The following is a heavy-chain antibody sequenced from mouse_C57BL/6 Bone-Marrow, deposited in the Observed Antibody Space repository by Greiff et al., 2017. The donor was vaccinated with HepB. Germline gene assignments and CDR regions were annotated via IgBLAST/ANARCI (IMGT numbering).Heavy chain of an antibody. CDR2: IYPGSGNT. D-gene: IGHD2-5*01. J-gene: IGHJ4*01. CDR3: ARPAYYSKARDYYAMDY. Sequence: QVQLKQSGAELVRPGASVKLSCKASGYTFTDYYINWVKQRPGQGLEWIARIYPGSGNTYYNEKFKGKATLTAEKSSSTAYMQLSSLTSEDSAVYFCARPAYYSKARDYYAMDYWGQGTSVTVSS. CDR1: GYTFTDYY. V-gene: IGHV1-76*01.